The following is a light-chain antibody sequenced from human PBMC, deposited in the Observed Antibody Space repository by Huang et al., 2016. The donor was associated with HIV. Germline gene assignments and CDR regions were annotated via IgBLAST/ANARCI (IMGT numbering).Light chain of an antibody. CDR1: LSISSW. Sequence: DIQMTQFPSTLSAAVGDRVTFTCRASLSISSWLAWYQQKPGKAPKLLIYKASRLESGVPSRFSGSGSGTEFTLTISSLQPDDFATYYCQQYTTYFPTFGQGTKLEIK. V-gene: IGKV1-5*03. J-gene: IGKJ2*01. CDR2: KAS. CDR3: QQYTTYFPT.